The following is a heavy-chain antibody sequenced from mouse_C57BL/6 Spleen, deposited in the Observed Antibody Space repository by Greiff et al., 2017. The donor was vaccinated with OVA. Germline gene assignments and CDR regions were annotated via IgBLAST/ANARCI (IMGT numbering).Heavy chain of an antibody. CDR3: ARDFYYYGSEALDY. CDR1: GYSFTDYN. V-gene: IGHV1-39*01. CDR2: INPNYGTT. D-gene: IGHD1-1*01. Sequence: EVQRVESGPELVKPGASVKISCTASGYSFTDYNMNWVKQSTGKSLEWIGVINPNYGTTSYNQKFKGKATLTVDQSSSTAYMQLNSLTSEDSAVYYCARDFYYYGSEALDYWGQGTTLTVSS. J-gene: IGHJ2*01.